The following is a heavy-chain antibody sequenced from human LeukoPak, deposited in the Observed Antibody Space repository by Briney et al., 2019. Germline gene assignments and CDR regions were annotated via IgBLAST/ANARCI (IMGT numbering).Heavy chain of an antibody. D-gene: IGHD4-11*01. J-gene: IGHJ4*02. CDR3: TRLPLDYSLDH. CDR2: MSYVGIT. Sequence: SETLSLTCTVSGDSISSTTYWWGWIRQSPGKGLEWIGSMSYVGITSYNPSLKSRATISVDTSKDQFSLMLNSVTAADTAVYYCTRLPLDYSLDHWGQGTPVSVSS. V-gene: IGHV4-39*01. CDR1: GDSISSTTYW.